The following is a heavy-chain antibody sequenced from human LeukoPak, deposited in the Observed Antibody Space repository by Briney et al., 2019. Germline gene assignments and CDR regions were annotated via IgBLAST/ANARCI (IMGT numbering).Heavy chain of an antibody. Sequence: PGGSLRLSCAAYGFTFSDYYMSWLRQAKGKGLEWVTYISSSGSTIYYADSVKGRFTMSRDNAKNSLYLQMTSLRAEDTAVYYCASGYYDSSGYYRYYWGQGTLVTVSS. J-gene: IGHJ4*02. V-gene: IGHV3-11*01. CDR1: GFTFSDYY. CDR2: ISSSGSTI. D-gene: IGHD3-22*01. CDR3: ASGYYDSSGYYRYY.